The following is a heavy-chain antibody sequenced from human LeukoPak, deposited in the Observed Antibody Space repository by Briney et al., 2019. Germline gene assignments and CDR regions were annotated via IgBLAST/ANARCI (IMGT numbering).Heavy chain of an antibody. CDR1: GDSVSSTGYY. J-gene: IGHJ3*01. V-gene: IGHV4-39*01. CDR3: AKAEARYSHSSGLYAFDV. CDR2: IYYSGST. Sequence: SETLSLTCTVSGDSVSSTGYYWGWIRQPPGKGLEWIGTIYYSGSTYYNPSLKSRVTMSEDTSRNQFSLRLSSVNAADTAVYYCAKAEARYSHSSGLYAFDVWGQGTMVTVSP. D-gene: IGHD3-22*01.